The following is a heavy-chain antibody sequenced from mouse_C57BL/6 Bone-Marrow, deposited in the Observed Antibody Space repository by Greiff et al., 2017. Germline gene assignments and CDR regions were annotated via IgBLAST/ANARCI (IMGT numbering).Heavy chain of an antibody. D-gene: IGHD2-1*01. J-gene: IGHJ3*01. Sequence: QVQLKESGPELVKPGASVKISCKASGYTFTDYYINWVKQRPGQGLEWIGWIFPGSGSTYYNEKFKGKATLTVDKSSSTAYMLLSSLTSEDSAVYFCARGLYGNYKDWFAYWGQGTLVTVSA. CDR2: IFPGSGST. CDR3: ARGLYGNYKDWFAY. CDR1: GYTFTDYY. V-gene: IGHV1-75*01.